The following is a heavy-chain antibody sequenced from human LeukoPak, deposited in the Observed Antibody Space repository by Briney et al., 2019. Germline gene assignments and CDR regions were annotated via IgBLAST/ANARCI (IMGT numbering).Heavy chain of an antibody. Sequence: PSETLSLTCTVSGDSINTYYWGWIRQPAGQGLEWIGRFYNSGTTNYNPSLRGRVTMSLDTSKNQFSLKLSSVTAADTAIYYCARGTTTGPWYFDLWGRGTLVTVSS. D-gene: IGHD1-14*01. CDR3: ARGTTTGPWYFDL. J-gene: IGHJ2*01. CDR1: GDSINTYY. V-gene: IGHV4-4*07. CDR2: FYNSGTT.